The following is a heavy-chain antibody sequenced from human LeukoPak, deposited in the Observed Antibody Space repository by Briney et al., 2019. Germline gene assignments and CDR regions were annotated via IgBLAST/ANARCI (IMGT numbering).Heavy chain of an antibody. CDR2: IYYSGST. CDR1: GGSISSGGYY. V-gene: IGHV4-39*01. Sequence: SETLSLTCTVSGGSISSGGYYWGWIRQPPGKGLEWIGSIYYSGSTYYNSSLKSRVTISVDTSKNQFSLKLSSVTAADTAVYYCARQKGGYFDYWGQGTLVTVSS. J-gene: IGHJ4*02. CDR3: ARQKGGYFDY. D-gene: IGHD3-16*01.